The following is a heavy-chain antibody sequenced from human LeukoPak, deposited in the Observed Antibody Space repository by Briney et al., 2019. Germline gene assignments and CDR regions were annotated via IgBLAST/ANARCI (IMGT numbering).Heavy chain of an antibody. CDR1: GFTFSGSA. Sequence: PGGSLRLSCAASGFTFSGSAMHWVRQASGKGLEWVSAISGSGGSTYSADSVKGRFTISRDNSKNTLYLQMNSLRAEDTAVYYCAKVDGQIAAAGTPDYWGQGTLVTVSS. J-gene: IGHJ4*02. D-gene: IGHD6-13*01. V-gene: IGHV3-23*01. CDR2: ISGSGGST. CDR3: AKVDGQIAAAGTPDY.